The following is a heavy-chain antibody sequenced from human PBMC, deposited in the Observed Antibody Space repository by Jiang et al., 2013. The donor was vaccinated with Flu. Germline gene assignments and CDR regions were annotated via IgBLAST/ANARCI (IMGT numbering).Heavy chain of an antibody. CDR3: ATGRADDILTGYPEY. J-gene: IGHJ4*02. CDR1: GDTFSTYT. V-gene: IGHV1-69*02. CDR2: IIPMLGLA. D-gene: IGHD3-9*01. Sequence: GAEVKKPGSSVKVSCRTSGDTFSTYTINWVRQAPGQGLEWMGRIIPMLGLANSAQKFQDRVTITADKSTSTAYMEVSSLRSDDTAIYYCATGRADDILTGYPEYWGQGALVTVSS.